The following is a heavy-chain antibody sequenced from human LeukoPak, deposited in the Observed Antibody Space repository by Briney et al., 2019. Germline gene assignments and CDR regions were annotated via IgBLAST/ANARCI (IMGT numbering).Heavy chain of an antibody. V-gene: IGHV3-23*01. J-gene: IGHJ3*02. CDR1: GFTFSSYA. CDR3: AKVIAGIVGAKVAFDI. Sequence: GGSLRLSCAASGFTFSSYAMSWVRQAPGKGLEWVSAIRGSGGSTYYADSVKGRFTISRDSSKNTLYLQMNSLRAEDTAVYYCAKVIAGIVGAKVAFDIWGQGTMVTVSS. CDR2: IRGSGGST. D-gene: IGHD1-26*01.